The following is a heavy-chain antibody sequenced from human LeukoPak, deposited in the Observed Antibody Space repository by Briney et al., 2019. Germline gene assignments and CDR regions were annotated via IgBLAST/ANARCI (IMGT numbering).Heavy chain of an antibody. CDR3: ARGGILTGYTN. D-gene: IGHD3-9*01. Sequence: SETLSLTCSVSGDSLTTTSYYWGWVRQPPGKGLEWIGSIYYALSTYYNPSLKSRVSISIDTSKNQFSLKLSSVTAADTAVYYCARGGILTGYTNWGQGTLVTVSS. CDR2: IYYALST. V-gene: IGHV4-39*07. J-gene: IGHJ4*02. CDR1: GDSLTTTSYY.